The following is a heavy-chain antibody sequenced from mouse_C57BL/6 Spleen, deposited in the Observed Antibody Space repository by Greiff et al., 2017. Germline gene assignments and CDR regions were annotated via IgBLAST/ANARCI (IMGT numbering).Heavy chain of an antibody. CDR1: GYTFTSYW. CDR2: IYPSDSET. J-gene: IGHJ2*01. V-gene: IGHV1-61*01. D-gene: IGHD1-1*01. Sequence: QVQLQQPGAELVRPGSSVKLSCKASGYTFTSYWMDWVKQRPGQGLEWIGNIYPSDSETHYNQKFKDKATVTVDKSSSTAYMQLSSLTSEDSAVYDCARLFITTVVTHFDYWGQGTTLTVSS. CDR3: ARLFITTVVTHFDY.